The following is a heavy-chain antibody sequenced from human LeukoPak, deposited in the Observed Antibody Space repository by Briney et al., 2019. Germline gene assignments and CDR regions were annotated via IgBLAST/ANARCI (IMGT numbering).Heavy chain of an antibody. CDR1: GFTFNNAW. CDR2: IKDKTDGGTT. J-gene: IGHJ6*03. CDR3: TTEKSDGYYYYYMDV. D-gene: IGHD2-21*02. V-gene: IGHV3-15*01. Sequence: AGGSLRLSCAASGFTFNNAWMSWVRQAPGKGLEWVGRIKDKTDGGTTDYAAPVKGRFTISRDDSKNTLYLQMNSLKTEDTAVYYCTTEKSDGYYYYYMDVWGKGTTVTVSS.